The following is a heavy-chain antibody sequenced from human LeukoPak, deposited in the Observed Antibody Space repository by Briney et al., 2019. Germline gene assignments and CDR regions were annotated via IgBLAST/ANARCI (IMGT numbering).Heavy chain of an antibody. CDR2: IIPIFGTA. CDR1: GDTFSNYA. V-gene: IGHV1-69*06. Sequence: SVKVSCKASGDTFSNYAFSWVRLAPGQGLEWMGGIIPIFGTANYAQKFQGRVTITADKSTTTAYMELSSLRSDDTAVYYCARSAGGVCGGDCYPESYFYYMDVWGKGTTVTVSS. CDR3: ARSAGGVCGGDCYPESYFYYMDV. D-gene: IGHD2-21*02. J-gene: IGHJ6*03.